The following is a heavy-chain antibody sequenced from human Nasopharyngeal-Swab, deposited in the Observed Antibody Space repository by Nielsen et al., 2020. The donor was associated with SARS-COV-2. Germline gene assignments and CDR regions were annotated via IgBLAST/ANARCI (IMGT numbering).Heavy chain of an antibody. CDR1: GFTFSSYA. D-gene: IGHD3-22*01. CDR2: ISGSGGST. V-gene: IGHV3-23*01. CDR3: AKDEPYYDSSGYNYYYYYYMDV. Sequence: GEALKISCAAPGFTFSSYAMSWVRQAPGKGLEWVSAISGSGGSTYYADSVKGRFTISRDNSKNTLYLQMNSLRAEDTAVYYCAKDEPYYDSSGYNYYYYYYMDVWGKGTTVTVSS. J-gene: IGHJ6*03.